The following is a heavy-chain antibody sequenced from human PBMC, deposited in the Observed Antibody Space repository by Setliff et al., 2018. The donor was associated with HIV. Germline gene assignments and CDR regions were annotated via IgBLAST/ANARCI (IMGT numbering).Heavy chain of an antibody. CDR1: GYMFIAYG. J-gene: IGHJ4*02. CDR2: INSASGGT. V-gene: IGHV1-2*02. D-gene: IGHD3-10*01. Sequence: ASVKVSCKTSGYMFIAYGMSWVRQAPGQGLEWMGWINSASGGTNYAQNFQGRVTVTRDTSTRTVYMELSSLTSDDTAVYFCARVLSVTMIRGAHGYWGQGTLVTVSS. CDR3: ARVLSVTMIRGAHGY.